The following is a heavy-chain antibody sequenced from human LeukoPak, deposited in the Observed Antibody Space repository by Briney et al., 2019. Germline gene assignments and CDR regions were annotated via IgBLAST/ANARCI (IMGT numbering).Heavy chain of an antibody. D-gene: IGHD6-19*01. J-gene: IGHJ4*02. CDR3: ARGDSSGWLGDSVDY. CDR1: GYTFTSYY. CDR2: INPSGGST. Sequence: ASVKVSCKASGYTFTSYYMHWVRRAPGQGLEWMGIINPSGGSTSYAQKFQGRVTMTRDTSTSTVYMELSSLRSEDTAVYYCARGDSSGWLGDSVDYWGQGTLVTVSS. V-gene: IGHV1-46*01.